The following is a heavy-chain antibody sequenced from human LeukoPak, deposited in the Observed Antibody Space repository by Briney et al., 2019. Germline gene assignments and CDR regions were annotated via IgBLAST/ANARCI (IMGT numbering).Heavy chain of an antibody. V-gene: IGHV3-7*01. Sequence: GGSLRLSCAASGFTFSSYWMSWVRQAPGKGLEWVANIKQDGSEKYYVDSVKGRFTISRDNAKNSLYLQMNSLRAEDTAVYYCARDLSHYYDSSGYFDYWGQGTLVTVSS. CDR2: IKQDGSEK. D-gene: IGHD3-22*01. CDR1: GFTFSSYW. J-gene: IGHJ4*02. CDR3: ARDLSHYYDSSGYFDY.